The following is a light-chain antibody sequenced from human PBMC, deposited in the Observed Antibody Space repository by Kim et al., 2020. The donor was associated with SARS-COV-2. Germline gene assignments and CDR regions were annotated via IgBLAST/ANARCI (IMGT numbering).Light chain of an antibody. CDR3: QAWDCSTLYV. CDR1: KLGDKY. J-gene: IGLJ1*01. Sequence: SYELTQPPSVSVSPGQIASITCSGDKLGDKYACWYQQKPGQSPVLVIYQDSKRPSGIPERFSGSNSGNTATLTISGTQAMDEADYYCQAWDCSTLYVFGT. V-gene: IGLV3-1*01. CDR2: QDS.